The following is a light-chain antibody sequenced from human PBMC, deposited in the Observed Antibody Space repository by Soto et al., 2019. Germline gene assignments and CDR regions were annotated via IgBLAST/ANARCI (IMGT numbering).Light chain of an antibody. V-gene: IGKV3-20*01. CDR3: QQYGSSPPIT. CDR1: QSVSSSY. CDR2: GAS. Sequence: ERVLTRYPGTLSFSPAERATRSCRASQSVSSSYLAWYQQKPGQAPRLLIYGASSRATGIPDRFSGSGSGTDFTLTISRLEPEDFAVYYCQQYGSSPPITFGQGTRLEIK. J-gene: IGKJ5*01.